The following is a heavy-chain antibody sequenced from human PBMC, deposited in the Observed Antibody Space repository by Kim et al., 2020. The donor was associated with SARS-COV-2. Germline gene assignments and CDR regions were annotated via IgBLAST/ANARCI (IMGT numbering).Heavy chain of an antibody. CDR3: ARDTVNGYDILRAYYYYYGFDV. CDR2: INNDGSST. V-gene: IGHV3-74*01. D-gene: IGHD3-9*01. Sequence: GGSLRLSCAASGFTFSSYWMHWVRQAPGKGLVWVSRINNDGSSTSYADSVKGRFTISRDNAKNTLYLQMNSLRAEDTAVYYCARDTVNGYDILRAYYYYYGFDVWGQGTTVTVSS. J-gene: IGHJ6*02. CDR1: GFTFSSYW.